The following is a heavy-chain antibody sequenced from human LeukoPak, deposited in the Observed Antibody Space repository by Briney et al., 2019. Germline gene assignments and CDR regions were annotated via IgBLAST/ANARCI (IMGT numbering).Heavy chain of an antibody. Sequence: ASVKVSCKASGYTFTGYYMRWVRQAPGQGLEWMGWINPNSGGTNYAQKFQGRVTMTRDTSLSTAYMELSRLRSDETAASSCARDSSPNNLYGSGSHWFDPWGQGTLVTVSS. V-gene: IGHV1-2*02. CDR1: GYTFTGYY. J-gene: IGHJ5*02. D-gene: IGHD3-10*01. CDR3: ARDSSPNNLYGSGSHWFDP. CDR2: INPNSGGT.